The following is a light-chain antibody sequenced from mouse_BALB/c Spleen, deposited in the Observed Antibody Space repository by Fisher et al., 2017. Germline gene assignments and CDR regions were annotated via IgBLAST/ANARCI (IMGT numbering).Light chain of an antibody. Sequence: IVMTQTTALMSASPGEKVTMTCSASSSVSYMYWYQQKPRSSPKPWIYLTSNLASGVPARFSGSGSGTSYSLTISSMEAEDAATYYCQQWSSNPPTFGSGTKLEIK. J-gene: IGKJ4*01. CDR1: SSVSY. CDR3: QQWSSNPPT. CDR2: LTS. V-gene: IGKV4-68*01.